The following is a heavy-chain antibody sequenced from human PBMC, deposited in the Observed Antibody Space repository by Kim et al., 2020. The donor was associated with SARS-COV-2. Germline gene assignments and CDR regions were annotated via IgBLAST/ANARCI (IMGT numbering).Heavy chain of an antibody. Sequence: GGSLRRSCAASGFIFSSHGMHWVRQAPGKGLEWVAVIWYDGSNEYYTDSVKGRFTISRDNSKNTLYLQMNSLRAEDTAVYYCASSISVAGVVDYWGQGTL. D-gene: IGHD6-19*01. CDR1: GFIFSSHG. J-gene: IGHJ4*02. V-gene: IGHV3-33*01. CDR2: IWYDGSNE. CDR3: ASSISVAGVVDY.